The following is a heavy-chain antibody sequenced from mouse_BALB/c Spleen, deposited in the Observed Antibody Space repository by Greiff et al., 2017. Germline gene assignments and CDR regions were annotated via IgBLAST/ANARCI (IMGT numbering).Heavy chain of an antibody. J-gene: IGHJ4*01. D-gene: IGHD1-1*01. CDR1: GYTFSSYW. CDR2: ILPGSGST. CDR3: AHYGSSYGGAMDY. V-gene: IGHV1-9*01. Sequence: VKLVESGAELMKPGASVKISCKATGYTFSSYWIEWVKQRPGHGLEWIGEILPGSGSTNYNEKFKGKATFTADTSSNTAYMQLSSLTSEDSAVYYCAHYGSSYGGAMDYWGQGTSVTVSS.